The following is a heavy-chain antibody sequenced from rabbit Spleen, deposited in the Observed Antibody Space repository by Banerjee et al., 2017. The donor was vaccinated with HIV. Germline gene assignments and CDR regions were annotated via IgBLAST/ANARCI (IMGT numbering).Heavy chain of an antibody. Sequence: QSLEEAGGDLVKPGASPILTCTASGFSFIAGYYMCWVRQAPGKGLEWIAGINTATGKGVYANWVNGRFTISRTSSTTVTLQMTSLTAADTATYFCARDLAGAIGWNFGWWGQGTLVTVS. CDR3: ARDLAGAIGWNFGW. D-gene: IGHD4-1*01. J-gene: IGHJ3*01. V-gene: IGHV1S40*01. CDR1: GFSFIAGYY. CDR2: INTATGKG.